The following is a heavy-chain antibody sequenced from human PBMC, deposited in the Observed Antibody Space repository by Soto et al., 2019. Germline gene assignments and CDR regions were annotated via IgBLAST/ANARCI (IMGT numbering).Heavy chain of an antibody. V-gene: IGHV3-23*01. D-gene: IGHD3-16*01. CDR2: ISGSGGDT. Sequence: GGSLRLSCAASGFTFSTYAMSWVRQAPGRGLEWVSVISGSGGDTYYADSVKGRFTIARDNSKNTLSLQMNSLRAEDTAVYYCAKARGIITTAPGYYWGQGTQVTVSS. J-gene: IGHJ4*02. CDR3: AKARGIITTAPGYY. CDR1: GFTFSTYA.